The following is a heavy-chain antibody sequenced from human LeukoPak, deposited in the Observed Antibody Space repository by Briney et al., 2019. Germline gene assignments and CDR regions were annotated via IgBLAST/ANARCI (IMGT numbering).Heavy chain of an antibody. CDR1: GYSISSGRY. Sequence: PSETLSLTCAVSGYSISSGRYWGWIRQPPGKGLEWIGSVFHSGSTYYNPSLKSRVTISVETSKNHFSLNLRSVTAADTAVYYCARSLSTAGIDYWGQGTLVTVSS. J-gene: IGHJ4*02. D-gene: IGHD2-2*01. V-gene: IGHV4-38-2*01. CDR3: ARSLSTAGIDY. CDR2: VFHSGST.